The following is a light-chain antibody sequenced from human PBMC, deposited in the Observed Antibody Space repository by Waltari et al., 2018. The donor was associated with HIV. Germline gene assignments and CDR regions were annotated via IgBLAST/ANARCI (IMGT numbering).Light chain of an antibody. J-gene: IGLJ2*01. CDR1: SSDVGSYNY. V-gene: IGLV2-11*01. Sequence: QSALTQPPSLSGSPGQSVTISCTGTSSDVGSYNYVSWYQHHPGKAPNLILYDVSDRPSGVTDRCSGSKSGNTASLTISGLQAEEEADYYCCSYSGTYTFVVFGGGTKLTVL. CDR2: DVS. CDR3: CSYSGTYTFVV.